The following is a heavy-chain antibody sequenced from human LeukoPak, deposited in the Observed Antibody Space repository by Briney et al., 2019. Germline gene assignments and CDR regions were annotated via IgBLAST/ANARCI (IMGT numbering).Heavy chain of an antibody. Sequence: GGSVSLLCAASGFTFCRYAMSGVRQATGKGVEGLSAISGSGGSTYYADCVKGRFTISRDNSKNTLYLQMNTLRAENTAVYYCAKDDLGYCSSTSCYAGYFDYWGQGTLVTVSS. V-gene: IGHV3-23*01. CDR3: AKDDLGYCSSTSCYAGYFDY. D-gene: IGHD2-2*01. J-gene: IGHJ4*02. CDR1: GFTFCRYA. CDR2: ISGSGGST.